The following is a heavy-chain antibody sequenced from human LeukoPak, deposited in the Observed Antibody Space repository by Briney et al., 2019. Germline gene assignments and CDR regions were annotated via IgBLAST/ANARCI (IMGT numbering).Heavy chain of an antibody. Sequence: PSETLSLTCTVSGGSISSSSYYWGWIRLPPGKGLEWIGSIYYSGSTYYNPSLKSRVTISVDTSKNQFSLKLSSVTAADTAVYYCARHARYCSGGSCLRGPYYYYYYMDVWGKGTTVTVSS. V-gene: IGHV4-39*01. J-gene: IGHJ6*03. D-gene: IGHD2-15*01. CDR2: IYYSGST. CDR1: GGSISSSSYY. CDR3: ARHARYCSGGSCLRGPYYYYYYMDV.